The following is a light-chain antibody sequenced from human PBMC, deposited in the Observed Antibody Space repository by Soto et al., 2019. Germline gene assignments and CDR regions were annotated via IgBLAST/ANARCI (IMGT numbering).Light chain of an antibody. CDR1: QSVSSNY. J-gene: IGKJ2*01. CDR3: QQYGSSPPYT. CDR2: GAS. V-gene: IGKV3-20*01. Sequence: EIVLTQSPGTLSLSPGERATLSCRASQSVSSNYLAWYQQKPGQAPRLLIYGASSRATGIPDKFSGSGSGTDFTLTISRLEREDFAVYYCQQYGSSPPYTFGQGTKLEIK.